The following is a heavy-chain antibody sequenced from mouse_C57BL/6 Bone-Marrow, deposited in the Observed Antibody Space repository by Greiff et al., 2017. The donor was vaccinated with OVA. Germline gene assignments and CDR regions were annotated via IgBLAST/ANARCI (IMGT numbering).Heavy chain of an antibody. J-gene: IGHJ3*01. D-gene: IGHD1-1*01. CDR3: VAAYGSSLGFAY. V-gene: IGHV10-1*01. Sequence: EVQRVESGGGLVQPKGSLKLSCAASGFSFNTYAMNWVRQAPGKGLEWVARIRSKSNNYATYYADSVKDRFTISRDDSESMLYLQMNNLKTEDTAMYYCVAAYGSSLGFAYWGQGTLVTVSA. CDR2: IRSKSNNYAT. CDR1: GFSFNTYA.